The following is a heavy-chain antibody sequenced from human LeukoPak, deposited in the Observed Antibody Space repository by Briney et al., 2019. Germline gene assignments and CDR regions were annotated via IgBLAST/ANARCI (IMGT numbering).Heavy chain of an antibody. D-gene: IGHD3-10*01. CDR1: GGTFSSYV. V-gene: IGHV1-69*13. CDR3: ARVVYYYGSGTLDAFDI. Sequence: SVKVSCKASGGTFSSYVISWVRQAPGQGLEWMGGIIPIFGTANYAQKFQGRVTITADESTSTAYMELSSLRSEDTAVYYCARVVYYYGSGTLDAFDIWGQGTMVTVSS. CDR2: IIPIFGTA. J-gene: IGHJ3*02.